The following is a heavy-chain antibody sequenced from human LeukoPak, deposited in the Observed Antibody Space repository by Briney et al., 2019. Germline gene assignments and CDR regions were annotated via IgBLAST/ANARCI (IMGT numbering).Heavy chain of an antibody. CDR3: AGDVGEYCSSTNCYASHY. J-gene: IGHJ4*02. CDR1: GYTFTSYY. V-gene: IGHV1-46*01. Sequence: ASVKVSCKASGYTFTSYYMHWVRQAPGQGLEWMGIINPNAGTTSYAQKFQGRVTVTRDTSTSTVYMELSSLRSEDTAVYYCAGDVGEYCSSTNCYASHYWGQGTLVTVSS. D-gene: IGHD2-2*01. CDR2: INPNAGTT.